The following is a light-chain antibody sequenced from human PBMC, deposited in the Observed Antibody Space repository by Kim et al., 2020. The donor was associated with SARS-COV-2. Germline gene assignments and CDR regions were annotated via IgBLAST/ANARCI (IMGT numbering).Light chain of an antibody. CDR1: QSVNNNY. Sequence: EVVLTQSPGTLSLSPGERATLSCRASQSVNNNYLAWYQQKPGQAPRLLIYGASSRATVIPDRFSGGGSGTDFTLTISRLEPEDFAVYYCEQYGISPRTFGQGTKV. CDR3: EQYGISPRT. CDR2: GAS. J-gene: IGKJ1*01. V-gene: IGKV3-20*01.